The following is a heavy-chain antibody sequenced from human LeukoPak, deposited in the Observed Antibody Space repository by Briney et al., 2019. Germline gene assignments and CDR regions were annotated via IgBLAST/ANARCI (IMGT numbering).Heavy chain of an antibody. CDR1: GFTFSSYW. Sequence: PGGSLRLSRAASGFTFSSYWMSWVRQAPGKGLEWVANIKQDGSEKYYVDSVKGRFTISRDNAKNSLYLQMNSLRAEDTAVYYCARGVTYYYGSGNTHFDYWGQGTQVTVSS. CDR3: ARGVTYYYGSGNTHFDY. D-gene: IGHD3-10*01. J-gene: IGHJ4*02. V-gene: IGHV3-7*04. CDR2: IKQDGSEK.